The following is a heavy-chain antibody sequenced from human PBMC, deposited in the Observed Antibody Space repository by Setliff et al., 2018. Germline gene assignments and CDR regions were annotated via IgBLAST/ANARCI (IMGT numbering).Heavy chain of an antibody. J-gene: IGHJ6*03. CDR2: IYYGGTT. CDR3: ARGGIAMNHYMDV. D-gene: IGHD6-13*01. Sequence: PSETLSLTCTVSGGSISSYYWSWIRQPPGKGLEWIGSIYYGGTTFYNPSLKSRVTISVDTSKNQFSLRLSSVTAADTAVYYCARGGIAMNHYMDVWGKGTTVTVSS. V-gene: IGHV4-59*08. CDR1: GGSISSYY.